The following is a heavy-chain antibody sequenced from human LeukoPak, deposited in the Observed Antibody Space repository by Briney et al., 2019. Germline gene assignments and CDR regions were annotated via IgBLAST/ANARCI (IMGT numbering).Heavy chain of an antibody. CDR2: INHSGGTEINHSGST. V-gene: IGHV4-34*01. D-gene: IGHD5-18*01. J-gene: IGHJ2*01. CDR1: GGSFSGYY. Sequence: PSETLSLTCAVYGGSFSGYYWSWIRQPPGKGLEWIGEINHSGGTEINHSGSTNYNPSLKSRVTISVDTSKNQFSLKLTSVTAADTAVYYCARNRYRPGYFDLWGRGTLVTVSS. CDR3: ARNRYRPGYFDL.